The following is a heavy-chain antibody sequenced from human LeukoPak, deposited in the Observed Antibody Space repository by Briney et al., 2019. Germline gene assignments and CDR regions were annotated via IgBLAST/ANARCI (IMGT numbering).Heavy chain of an antibody. CDR3: ARDRQGFYDFWSGTFDY. V-gene: IGHV3-30-3*01. CDR2: ISYDGSNK. J-gene: IGHJ4*02. D-gene: IGHD3-3*01. Sequence: GRSLRLSCAASGFTFSSYAMHWVRQAPGKGLEWVAVISYDGSNKYYADSVKGRFTISRDNSKNTLYLQMNSLRAEDTAVYYCARDRQGFYDFWSGTFDYWGQGTLVTVSS. CDR1: GFTFSSYA.